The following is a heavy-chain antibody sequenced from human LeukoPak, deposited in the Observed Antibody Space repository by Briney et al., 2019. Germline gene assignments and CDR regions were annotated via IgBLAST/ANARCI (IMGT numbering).Heavy chain of an antibody. V-gene: IGHV3-30*18. CDR3: AKTKGYSYGYYFDY. D-gene: IGHD5-18*01. CDR2: MSYDGFNK. J-gene: IGHJ4*02. CDR1: GFTFSSYA. Sequence: GRSLRLSCAASGFTFSSYAMHWVRQSLGKGLEWVAVMSYDGFNKYYADSVRGRFTISRDNSKNTLYLQMNSLRAEDTAVYCCAKTKGYSYGYYFDYWGQGTLVTVSS.